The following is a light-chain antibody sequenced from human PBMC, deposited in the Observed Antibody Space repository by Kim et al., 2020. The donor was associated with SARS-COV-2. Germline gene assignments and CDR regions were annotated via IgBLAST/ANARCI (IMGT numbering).Light chain of an antibody. CDR1: SGSIASNY. J-gene: IGLJ3*02. Sequence: KTVTISCTRSSGSIASNYVQWYQQRPGSSPTTVIYENNERPSGVPDRFSGSIDRSSNSASLTISGLKTEDEADYYCQSYDSSNPWVFGGGTKLTVL. V-gene: IGLV6-57*01. CDR3: QSYDSSNPWV. CDR2: ENN.